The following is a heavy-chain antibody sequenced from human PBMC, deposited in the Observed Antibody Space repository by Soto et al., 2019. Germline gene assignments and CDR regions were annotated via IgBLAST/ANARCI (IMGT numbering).Heavy chain of an antibody. J-gene: IGHJ5*02. CDR2: IYYSGST. CDR3: ARPPAA. D-gene: IGHD6-19*01. CDR1: GGSISSYY. V-gene: IGHV4-59*08. Sequence: QVQLQESGPGLVKPSETLSLTCTVSGGSISSYYWSWIRQPPGKGLEWIGYIYYSGSTTYNPSLQSRVTISVDTSKNQFSLKLSSVTAADTAVYYCARPPAAWGQGTLVTVSS.